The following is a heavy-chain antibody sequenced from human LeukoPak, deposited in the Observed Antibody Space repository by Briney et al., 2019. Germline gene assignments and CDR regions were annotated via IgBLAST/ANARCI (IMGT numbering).Heavy chain of an antibody. CDR3: ARGRDSRGYQFMGFDS. CDR1: GGSISSGNYY. V-gene: IGHV4-61*02. D-gene: IGHD3-22*01. CDR2: IWADGAP. Sequence: SQTLSLTCTVSGGSISSGNYYWSWIRQPAGKGLEWIGRIWADGAPTYRPSLKNRVAISVDTSKNQFSLRLSSVTAADTAVYYCARGRDSRGYQFMGFDSWGQGTLVTVSS. J-gene: IGHJ4*02.